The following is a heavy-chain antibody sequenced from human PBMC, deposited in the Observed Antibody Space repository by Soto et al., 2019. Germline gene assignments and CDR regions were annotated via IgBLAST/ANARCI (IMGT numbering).Heavy chain of an antibody. CDR3: ARDYCSGGSCYSPWFDP. CDR1: GYSFTSYW. D-gene: IGHD2-15*01. Sequence: EVQLVQSGAEVKKPGESLKISCKGSGYSFTSYWIGWVRQMPGKGLEWMGIIYPGDSDTRYSPSFQGQVTISADKSISTAHLQWSSLKASDTAMYYCARDYCSGGSCYSPWFDPWGQGTLVTVSS. J-gene: IGHJ5*02. CDR2: IYPGDSDT. V-gene: IGHV5-51*01.